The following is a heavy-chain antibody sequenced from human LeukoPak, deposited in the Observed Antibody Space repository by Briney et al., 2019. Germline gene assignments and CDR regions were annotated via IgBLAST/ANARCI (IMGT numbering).Heavy chain of an antibody. V-gene: IGHV4-39*07. D-gene: IGHD3-22*01. CDR1: GGSISSSSDY. CDR3: ARDEYYYDRRFDY. J-gene: IGHJ4*02. Sequence: SETLSLTCTVSGGSISSSSDYWGWIRQPPGKGLEWIGSIYYSGSTYYNPSLKSRVTISVDTSKNQFSLKLSSVTAADTAVYYCARDEYYYDRRFDYWGQGTLVTVSS. CDR2: IYYSGST.